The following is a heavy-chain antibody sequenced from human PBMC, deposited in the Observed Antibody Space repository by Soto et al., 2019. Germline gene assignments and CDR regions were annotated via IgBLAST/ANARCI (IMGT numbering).Heavy chain of an antibody. D-gene: IGHD3-10*01. J-gene: IGHJ5*02. Sequence: SETLSLTCTVSGGSISSYYWSWIRQPPGKGLEWIGYIYYSGSTNYNPSLKSRVTISVDTSKNQFSLKLSSVTAADTSVYYCARDGPTMVRGATRTQWFDPWGQGTLVSVSS. CDR1: GGSISSYY. CDR3: ARDGPTMVRGATRTQWFDP. V-gene: IGHV4-59*01. CDR2: IYYSGST.